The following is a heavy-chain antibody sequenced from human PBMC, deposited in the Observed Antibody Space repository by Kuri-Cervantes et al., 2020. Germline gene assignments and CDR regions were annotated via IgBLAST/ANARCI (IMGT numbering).Heavy chain of an antibody. D-gene: IGHD1-14*01. CDR3: VKDNTGGRQPTYPDYYMDV. CDR2: ISWNSGTI. J-gene: IGHJ6*03. Sequence: SLKISCAASGFTFDDYAMHWVRQAPGKGLEWVSGISWNSGTIGYADSVKGRFTISRDNAKNSLYLQMNSLRVEDTALYYCVKDNTGGRQPTYPDYYMDVWGKGTTVTVSS. CDR1: GFTFDDYA. V-gene: IGHV3-9*01.